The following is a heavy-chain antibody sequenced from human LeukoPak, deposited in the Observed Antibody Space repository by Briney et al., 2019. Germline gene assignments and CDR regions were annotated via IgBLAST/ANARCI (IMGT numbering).Heavy chain of an antibody. CDR2: IRYDGSNQ. V-gene: IGHV3-30*02. CDR3: AKDPRGYSLAFMGEYFQH. Sequence: GGSLRLSCAASGFSFSSYGMHWVRQAPGKGLEWVAFIRYDGSNQYYADSVKGRFSISRDISKNTVYVQMNSLRTDDTAMYYCAKDPRGYSLAFMGEYFQHWGQGTLVIVS. J-gene: IGHJ1*01. CDR1: GFSFSSYG. D-gene: IGHD5-12*01.